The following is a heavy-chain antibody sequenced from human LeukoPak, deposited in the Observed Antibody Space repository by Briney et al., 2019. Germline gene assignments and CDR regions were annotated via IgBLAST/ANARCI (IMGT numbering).Heavy chain of an antibody. Sequence: ASVKVSRKASGYTFTDYYMHWVRQAPGQGLEWMGWINPNSGGTNYAQKFQGRVTMTRDTSVSTAYMELSRLRSDDTAVYYCARDRSRYFDYWGQGILVTVSS. CDR3: ARDRSRYFDY. V-gene: IGHV1-2*02. CDR1: GYTFTDYY. CDR2: INPNSGGT. J-gene: IGHJ4*02.